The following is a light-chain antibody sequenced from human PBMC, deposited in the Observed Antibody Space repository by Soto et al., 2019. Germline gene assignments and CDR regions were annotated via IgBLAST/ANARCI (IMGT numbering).Light chain of an antibody. V-gene: IGKV1-12*01. J-gene: IGKJ3*01. CDR1: QDISSW. CDR3: QQSDSFPFT. Sequence: DIQMTQSPSSVSASVGDRVTIPYRASQDISSWLAWYQQIPGKAPKLLIYAASALQGGVPSRFSGSGSGTHFTLTISSLQPEDFATYYCQQSDSFPFTFGPGTKVDIK. CDR2: AAS.